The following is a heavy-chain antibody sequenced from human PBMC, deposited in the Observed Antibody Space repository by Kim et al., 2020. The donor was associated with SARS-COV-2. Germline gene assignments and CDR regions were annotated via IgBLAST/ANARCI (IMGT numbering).Heavy chain of an antibody. D-gene: IGHD6-13*01. V-gene: IGHV4-59*01. CDR3: ARDGIAAAGTNWFDP. Sequence: PTLKSRVTISVDTSKNQFSLKLSSVTAADPAVYYCARDGIAAAGTNWFDPWGQGTLVTVSS. J-gene: IGHJ5*02.